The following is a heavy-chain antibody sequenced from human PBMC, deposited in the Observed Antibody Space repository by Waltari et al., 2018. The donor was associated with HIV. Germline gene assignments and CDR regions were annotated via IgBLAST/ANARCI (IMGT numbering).Heavy chain of an antibody. D-gene: IGHD1-1*01. J-gene: IGHJ4*02. V-gene: IGHV3-23*01. CDR1: GFTFSSYT. CDR3: TRAGTPSYFDN. Sequence: EVQLLESGGGLVQPGGSLRLSCAASGFTFSSYTMRWVRQAPGKVLEWVSGISDSGGTTSYADSVKGRFTISRDNSKNTLYLQMNSLRAEDTAVYYCTRAGTPSYFDNWGQGTLVTVSS. CDR2: ISDSGGTT.